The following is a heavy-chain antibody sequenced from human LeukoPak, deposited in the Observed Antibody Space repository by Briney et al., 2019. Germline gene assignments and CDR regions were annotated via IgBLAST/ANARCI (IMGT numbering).Heavy chain of an antibody. CDR3: VRVHFSSSPYFDY. V-gene: IGHV3-33*01. J-gene: IGHJ4*02. Sequence: PGGSLRLSCAASGFTFSSYGMHWVRQAPGKGLEWVAVIWYDGSNKYYADSVKGRFTISRDNSKNTLYLQMNSLRAEDMAVYYCVRVHFSSSPYFDYWGQGTLVTVSS. D-gene: IGHD6-6*01. CDR2: IWYDGSNK. CDR1: GFTFSSYG.